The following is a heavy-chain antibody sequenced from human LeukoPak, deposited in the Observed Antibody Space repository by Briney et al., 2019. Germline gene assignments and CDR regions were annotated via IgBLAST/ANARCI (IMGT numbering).Heavy chain of an antibody. J-gene: IGHJ4*02. Sequence: PGGSLRLSCAASGFTFSSYGMNWVRQPPGKGLEWIGSIYYSGSTYYNPSLKSRVTISVDTSKNQFSLKLSSVTAADTAVYYCATFHKTAARLFDYWGQGTLVTVSS. V-gene: IGHV4-39*07. CDR3: ATFHKTAARLFDY. CDR1: GFTFSSYG. CDR2: IYYSGST. D-gene: IGHD6-6*01.